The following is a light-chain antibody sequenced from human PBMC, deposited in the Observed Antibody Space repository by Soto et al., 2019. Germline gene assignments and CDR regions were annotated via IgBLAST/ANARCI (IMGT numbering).Light chain of an antibody. V-gene: IGKV1-12*01. CDR3: QQSKTFPLT. Sequence: EIQMTQSPSSVSASVGDRVTITCRASQGISSWLTWYQQKPGKAPKVLIYIASRLQSGVPSRFSGRGSGTDFSLTISNLQPEDFATYFCQQSKTFPLTFGGGTKVDIK. CDR1: QGISSW. CDR2: IAS. J-gene: IGKJ4*01.